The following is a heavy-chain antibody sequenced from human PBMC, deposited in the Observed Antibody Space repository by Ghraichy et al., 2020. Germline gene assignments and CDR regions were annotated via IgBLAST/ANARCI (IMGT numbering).Heavy chain of an antibody. D-gene: IGHD1-26*01. CDR2: FDPEDGET. V-gene: IGHV1-24*01. CDR1: GYTLTELS. Sequence: ASVKVSCKVSGYTLTELSMHWVRQAPGKGLEWMGGFDPEDGETIYAQKFQGRVTMTEDTSTDTAYMELSSLRSEDTAVYYCATGVHYPYYYYYYGMDVWGQGTTVTVSS. J-gene: IGHJ6*02. CDR3: ATGVHYPYYYYYYGMDV.